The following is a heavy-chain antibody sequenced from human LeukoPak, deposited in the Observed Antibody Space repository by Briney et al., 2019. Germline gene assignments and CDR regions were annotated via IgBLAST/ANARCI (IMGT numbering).Heavy chain of an antibody. CDR3: ARVQPRAYGGKRGCFDY. D-gene: IGHD4-23*01. CDR1: GGSISSYY. J-gene: IGHJ4*02. Sequence: SETLSLTCTVSGGSISSYYWSWIRQPPGKGLEWIGYIYYSGSTNYNPSLKSRVTISVDTSKNQFSLKLSSVTAAHTAVYYCARVQPRAYGGKRGCFDYWGQGTLVTVSS. V-gene: IGHV4-59*01. CDR2: IYYSGST.